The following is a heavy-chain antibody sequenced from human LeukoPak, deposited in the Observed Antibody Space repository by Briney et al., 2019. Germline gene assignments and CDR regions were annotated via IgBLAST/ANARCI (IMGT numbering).Heavy chain of an antibody. J-gene: IGHJ1*01. Sequence: GGSLRLFCAGSGYIFDDYGMRWVRQAPGKGLEWVAGINWNGGSTGYAASVKGRCTISRDNAKTALYLEMNSLRVEDTAFYYCVRLGRDGYTYGAAYWGQGALVTVSS. V-gene: IGHV3-20*04. CDR2: INWNGGST. CDR1: GYIFDDYG. D-gene: IGHD5-24*01. CDR3: VRLGRDGYTYGAAY.